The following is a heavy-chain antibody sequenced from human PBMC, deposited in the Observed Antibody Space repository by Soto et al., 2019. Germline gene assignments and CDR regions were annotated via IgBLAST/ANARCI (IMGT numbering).Heavy chain of an antibody. CDR2: IIPILGIA. V-gene: IGHV1-69*08. CDR3: AREIVVVPAALTDAFDI. J-gene: IGHJ3*02. D-gene: IGHD2-2*01. Sequence: QVQLVQSGAEVKKPGSSVKVSYKASGGTFSSYTISWVRQAPGQGLEWMGRIIPILGIANYAQKFQGRVTITADKSTSTAYMELSSLRSEDTAVYYCAREIVVVPAALTDAFDIWGQGTMVTVSS. CDR1: GGTFSSYT.